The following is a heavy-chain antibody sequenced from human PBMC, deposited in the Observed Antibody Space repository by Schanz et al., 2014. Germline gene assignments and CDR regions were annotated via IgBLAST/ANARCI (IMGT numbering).Heavy chain of an antibody. J-gene: IGHJ4*02. V-gene: IGHV1-18*01. Sequence: QGQLVQSGPEVKEPGASVKVSCEASRYTFNTYGLNWVRQAPGQGLEWMGMINPSGGSTTYAQKFQGRVTMTTDTSTSTAYMELRSLRSDDTAVYYCARGGYSSGWYDRDIAHFDYWGQGTLVTVSS. CDR2: INPSGGST. D-gene: IGHD6-19*01. CDR1: RYTFNTYG. CDR3: ARGGYSSGWYDRDIAHFDY.